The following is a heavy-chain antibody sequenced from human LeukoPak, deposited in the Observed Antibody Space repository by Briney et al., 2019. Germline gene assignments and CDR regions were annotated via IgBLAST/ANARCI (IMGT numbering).Heavy chain of an antibody. CDR2: IIPIFGIA. Sequence: ASVKVSCKASGGTFSSYAISWVRQAPGQGLEWMGRIIPIFGIANYAQKFQGRVTITADKSTSTAYMELSSLRSEDTAVYYCARGYCSSTSCYNYYYGMDVWGQGTTVTVSS. V-gene: IGHV1-69*04. CDR1: GGTFSSYA. D-gene: IGHD2-2*02. J-gene: IGHJ6*02. CDR3: ARGYCSSTSCYNYYYGMDV.